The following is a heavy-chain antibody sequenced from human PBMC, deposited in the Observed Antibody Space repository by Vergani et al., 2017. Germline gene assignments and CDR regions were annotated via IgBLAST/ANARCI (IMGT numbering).Heavy chain of an antibody. V-gene: IGHV4-59*01. D-gene: IGHD3-10*01. J-gene: IGHJ4*02. CDR2: IYYSGST. CDR1: GGSISSYY. Sequence: QVQLQESGPGLVKPSETLSLTCTVSGGSISSYYWSWIRQPPGKGLEWIGHIYYSGSTNYNPSRKRRVTISVDTSKNQFSLKLSSVTAADTAVYYCARVLTNYGSVSYYNAYYFDYWGQGTLVTVSS. CDR3: ARVLTNYGSVSYYNAYYFDY.